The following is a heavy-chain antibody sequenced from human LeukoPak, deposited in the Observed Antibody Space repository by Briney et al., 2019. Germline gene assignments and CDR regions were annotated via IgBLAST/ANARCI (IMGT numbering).Heavy chain of an antibody. J-gene: IGHJ5*02. V-gene: IGHV1-2*02. CDR3: ARDRSTVVTPNRFDP. D-gene: IGHD4-23*01. Sequence: GASVKVSCKASGYTFTGYYMHWVRQAPGQGLEWMGWINPNSGGTNYAQKFQGRVTMTRDTSISTAYMELSRLRSDDTAVYYCARDRSTVVTPNRFDPWGQGTLVTVSS. CDR2: INPNSGGT. CDR1: GYTFTGYY.